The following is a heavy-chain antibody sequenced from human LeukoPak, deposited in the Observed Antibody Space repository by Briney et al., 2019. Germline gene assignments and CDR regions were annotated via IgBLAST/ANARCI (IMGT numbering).Heavy chain of an antibody. CDR3: AKDINTATIRAFDI. CDR1: GFTFTTYA. CDR2: ITGGGDRT. J-gene: IGHJ3*02. D-gene: IGHD4-17*01. V-gene: IGHV3-23*01. Sequence: SGGSLRLSCVASGFTFTTYAMNWVRQAPGKGLEWVSGITGGGDRTFYADSVKDRFTISRDNSMHTLYLQMNSLRAEDTAVYYCAKDINTATIRAFDIWGRGTMATVSS.